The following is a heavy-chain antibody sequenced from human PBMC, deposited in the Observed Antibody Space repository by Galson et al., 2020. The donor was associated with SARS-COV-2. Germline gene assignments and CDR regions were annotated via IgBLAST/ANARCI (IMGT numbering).Heavy chain of an antibody. CDR2: ISSSSSYI. V-gene: IGHV3-21*01. CDR3: ARDLGGYMDV. D-gene: IGHD2-15*01. Sequence: NSGGSLRLSCAASGFTFSSYSMNWVRQAPGKGLEWVSYISSSSSYIYYADSVKGRFTISRDNAKNTLYLQMNSLRAEDTAVYYCARDLGGYMDVWGKGTTVTVSS. CDR1: GFTFSSYS. J-gene: IGHJ6*03.